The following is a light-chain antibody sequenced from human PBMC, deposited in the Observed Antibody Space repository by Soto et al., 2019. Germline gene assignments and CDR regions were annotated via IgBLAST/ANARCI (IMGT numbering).Light chain of an antibody. CDR3: QQRSNWPPIT. V-gene: IGKV3-11*01. CDR1: QSVSSY. CDR2: DAS. J-gene: IGKJ5*01. Sequence: EIVLTVYPNTLSLCAGERATVSCRASQSVSSYLAWYQQKPGQAPRLLIYDASNRATGIPARFSGSGSGTDFTLTISSLEPEDFAVYYCQQRSNWPPITFAQGTRLEIK.